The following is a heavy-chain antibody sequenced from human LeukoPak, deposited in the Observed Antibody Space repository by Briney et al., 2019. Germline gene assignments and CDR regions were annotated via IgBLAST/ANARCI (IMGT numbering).Heavy chain of an antibody. CDR3: ARDRDLSGSYYFDY. J-gene: IGHJ4*02. CDR2: IYYSGNT. D-gene: IGHD1-26*01. Sequence: SETLSLTCTVAGGSISSYYWSWIRQPPGKGLEWIGYIYYSGNTNYNPSLKSRVTISVDTSKNQFSLKLSSVTAADTAVYYCARDRDLSGSYYFDYWGQGTLVTVSS. V-gene: IGHV4-59*01. CDR1: GGSISSYY.